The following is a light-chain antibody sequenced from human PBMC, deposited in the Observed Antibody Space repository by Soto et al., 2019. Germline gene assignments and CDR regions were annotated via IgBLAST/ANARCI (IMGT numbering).Light chain of an antibody. CDR3: QSYASSLSANFV. J-gene: IGLJ1*01. Sequence: QSVLTQPPSVSGAPGQRVTISCTVSSSNIGAGYDVHWYQQLPGKAPKLLIYGNNNRPSGVPDRFSGSKSGTSASLAITGLRADDEADYYCQSYASSLSANFVFGTGTKVTVL. CDR2: GNN. CDR1: SSNIGAGYD. V-gene: IGLV1-40*01.